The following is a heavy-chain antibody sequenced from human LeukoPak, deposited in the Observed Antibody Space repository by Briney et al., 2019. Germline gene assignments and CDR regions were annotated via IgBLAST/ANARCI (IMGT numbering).Heavy chain of an antibody. V-gene: IGHV4-39*01. D-gene: IGHD3-3*01. J-gene: IGHJ6*03. Sequence: GSLRLSCAASGITFGSYWMTWVRQAPGKGLEWIGSIYYSGSTYYNPSLKSRVTISVDTSKNQFSLKLSSVTAADTAVYYCARQPLTPYYDFWSGYYTHYMDVWGKGTTVTVSS. CDR3: ARQPLTPYYDFWSGYYTHYMDV. CDR1: GITFGSYW. CDR2: IYYSGST.